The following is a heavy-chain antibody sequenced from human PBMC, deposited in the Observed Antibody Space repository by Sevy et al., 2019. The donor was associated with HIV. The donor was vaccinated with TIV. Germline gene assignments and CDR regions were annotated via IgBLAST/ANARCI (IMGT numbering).Heavy chain of an antibody. D-gene: IGHD5-12*01. Sequence: SETLSLTCTVSGGSISSGSYYWSWVRQPAGKGLEWLGRIYTSGRTNYNPSLKSRVTISVDTSMNQFSLKLSSVTDAETAVYYCAGGGYTSMEAYNGDVWGKGTTVTVSS. V-gene: IGHV4-61*02. CDR3: AGGGYTSMEAYNGDV. J-gene: IGHJ6*04. CDR2: IYTSGRT. CDR1: GGSISSGSYY.